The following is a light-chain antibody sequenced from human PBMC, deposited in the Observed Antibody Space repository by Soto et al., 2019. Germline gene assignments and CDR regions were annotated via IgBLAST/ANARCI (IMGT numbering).Light chain of an antibody. V-gene: IGKV4-1*01. J-gene: IGKJ5*01. CDR2: WAS. CDR1: RSLFHTSNNKNY. Sequence: DIVMTQSPDSLPVSLGERATINCKSSRSLFHTSNNKNYLAWYQQKPGQPPKLLIYWASTRNSGVPDRFSGSGSGTDFTLTISNLQAEDVAVYVCQQYYTTPPSTFGQGTRL. CDR3: QQYYTTPPST.